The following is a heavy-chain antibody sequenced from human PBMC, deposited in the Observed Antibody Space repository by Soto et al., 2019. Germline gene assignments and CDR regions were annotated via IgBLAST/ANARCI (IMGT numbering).Heavy chain of an antibody. D-gene: IGHD6-19*01. J-gene: IGHJ5*02. Sequence: QITLKESGPTLVKPTQTLTLTCTFSGFSLSTSGVGVGWIRQPPGKALEWLALIYWDDDKRYSPSLKSRLTITKDTSKNQVVLTMTNMDPVDTATYYCAHRPKKLPWLVTDWFDPWGQGTLVTVSS. CDR2: IYWDDDK. V-gene: IGHV2-5*02. CDR1: GFSLSTSGVG. CDR3: AHRPKKLPWLVTDWFDP.